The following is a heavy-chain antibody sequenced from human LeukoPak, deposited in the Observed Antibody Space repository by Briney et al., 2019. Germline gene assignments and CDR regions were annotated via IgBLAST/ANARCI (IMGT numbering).Heavy chain of an antibody. CDR3: ARSGTYAFFDY. V-gene: IGHV3-48*01. CDR1: GFSFSSYE. D-gene: IGHD1-26*01. CDR2: IISSSNTI. Sequence: GGSLRLSCAASGFSFSSYEMNWVRQAPGRGLEWVSYIISSSNTIYYADSVKGRFTISRDNAKNSLYLQMNSLRAEDTAVYYCARSGTYAFFDYWGRGTLVTVSS. J-gene: IGHJ4*02.